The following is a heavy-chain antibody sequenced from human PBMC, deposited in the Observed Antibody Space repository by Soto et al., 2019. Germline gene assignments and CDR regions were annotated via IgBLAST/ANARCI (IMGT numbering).Heavy chain of an antibody. CDR2: IFYSGST. D-gene: IGHD4-17*01. Sequence: SETLSLTXTVSGGSVNSGDYYWSWIRQPPGKGLEWIGYIFYSGSTYYNPSLESRVTISVDTSKNQFSLKLSSVTAADTAVYYCANTLSNYGDYDSYWGQGTLVTVSS. V-gene: IGHV4-30-4*01. J-gene: IGHJ4*02. CDR1: GGSVNSGDYY. CDR3: ANTLSNYGDYDSY.